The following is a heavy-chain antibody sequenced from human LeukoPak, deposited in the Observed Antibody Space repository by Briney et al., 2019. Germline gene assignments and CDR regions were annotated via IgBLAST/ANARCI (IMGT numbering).Heavy chain of an antibody. CDR2: IWYDGSNK. CDR1: GFTLTSYA. Sequence: SLRLSCAASGFTLTSYAMDWVRQAPGKGLEWVAVIWYDGSNKYYACSVKGRFTISRDNSKNTLYLQMTSLRAEDTAVYYCARDPYYYDSSGYYDYWGQGTLVTVSS. J-gene: IGHJ4*02. V-gene: IGHV3-33*01. D-gene: IGHD3-22*01. CDR3: ARDPYYYDSSGYYDY.